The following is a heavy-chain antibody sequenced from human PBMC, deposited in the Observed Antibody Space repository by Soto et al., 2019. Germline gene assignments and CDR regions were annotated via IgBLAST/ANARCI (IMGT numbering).Heavy chain of an antibody. V-gene: IGHV4-30-4*01. D-gene: IGHD1-26*01. CDR2: IYYSGST. CDR3: ARGSYIRSNWFDP. CDR1: GGSISSGDYY. J-gene: IGHJ5*02. Sequence: SETLSLTCTVSGGSISSGDYYWSWIRQPPGKGLEWIGYIYYSGSTYYNPSLKNRVTISVDTSKNQFTLKLSSVTAADTAVYYCARGSYIRSNWFDPWGQGTLVTVSS.